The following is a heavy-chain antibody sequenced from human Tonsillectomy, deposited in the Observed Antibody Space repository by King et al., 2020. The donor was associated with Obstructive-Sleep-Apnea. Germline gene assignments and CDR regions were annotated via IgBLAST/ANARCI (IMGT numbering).Heavy chain of an antibody. Sequence: QLQESGPGLVKPSQTLSLTCTVSSDSISSGNYYWSWIRQHPGKGLEWVGDIFFSGSTYYKPSLKSRVTISVDTSKNQFSLRLSSVTAADTAVYYCARLYYYDNSGLNWFDPWGQGTLVTVSS. CDR2: IFFSGST. V-gene: IGHV4-31*03. CDR1: SDSISSGNYY. CDR3: ARLYYYDNSGLNWFDP. J-gene: IGHJ5*02. D-gene: IGHD3-22*01.